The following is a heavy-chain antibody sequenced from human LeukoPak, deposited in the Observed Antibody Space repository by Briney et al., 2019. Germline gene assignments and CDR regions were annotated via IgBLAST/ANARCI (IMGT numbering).Heavy chain of an antibody. V-gene: IGHV4-34*01. CDR3: ASRERKYYYDSSGSKPH. CDR2: INHSGST. D-gene: IGHD3-22*01. Sequence: SETLSLTCAVYGGSFSGYYWSWIRQPPGKGLEWIGEINHSGSTNYNPSLKSRVTISVDTSKNQFSLKLSSVTAADTAVYYCASRERKYYYDSSGSKPHWGQGTLVTVSS. CDR1: GGSFSGYY. J-gene: IGHJ4*02.